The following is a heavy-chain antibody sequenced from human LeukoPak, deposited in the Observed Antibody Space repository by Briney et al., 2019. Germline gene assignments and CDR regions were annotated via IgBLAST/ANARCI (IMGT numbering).Heavy chain of an antibody. CDR3: AKSAVGATLGDY. D-gene: IGHD1-26*01. J-gene: IGHJ4*02. Sequence: GGSQRLSCAASGFTFSSYGMHWVRQAPGKGLEGVAFIRYDGSNKYYADSVKGRFTISRDNSRDTLYLQMISLRAEDMAVYYCAKSAVGATLGDYWGQGTPVTVSS. CDR2: IRYDGSNK. CDR1: GFTFSSYG. V-gene: IGHV3-30*02.